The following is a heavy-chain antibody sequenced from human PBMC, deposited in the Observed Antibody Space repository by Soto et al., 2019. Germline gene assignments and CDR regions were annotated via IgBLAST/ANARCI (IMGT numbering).Heavy chain of an antibody. Sequence: QINLKESGPTLVKPTQTLTLTCTFSGFSLSTSGVGVGWIRQPPGKALEWLALIYWDDDKRYSPSLRSRLTITKDTSKNQVVLTMTNMDPVDTAAYYCARSITGTPFDYWDQGTLVNVSS. CDR2: IYWDDDK. D-gene: IGHD1-20*01. V-gene: IGHV2-5*02. CDR3: ARSITGTPFDY. J-gene: IGHJ4*02. CDR1: GFSLSTSGVG.